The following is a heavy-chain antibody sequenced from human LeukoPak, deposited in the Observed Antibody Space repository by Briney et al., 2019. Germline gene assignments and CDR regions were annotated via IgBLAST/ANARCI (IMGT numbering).Heavy chain of an antibody. V-gene: IGHV5-51*01. Sequence: KHGESLKISRKGSGYRFTSYWIVRVRQMPGKGLEWMGIIYPGDSDTRYSPSFQGQVTISADKSISTAYLQWSSLKASDTAMYYCASQRNYYGSESYFDYWGQGTLVTVSS. CDR1: GYRFTSYW. J-gene: IGHJ4*02. D-gene: IGHD3-10*01. CDR2: IYPGDSDT. CDR3: ASQRNYYGSESYFDY.